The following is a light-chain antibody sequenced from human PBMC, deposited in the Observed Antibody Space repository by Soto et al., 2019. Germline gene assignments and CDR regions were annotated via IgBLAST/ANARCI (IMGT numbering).Light chain of an antibody. Sequence: DIQLTQSPSFLSASVGDRVTITCRASQGISSYFAWYQQKPGKAPKLLIYAVSNLQSGVPSRFSGGASGTEFTLTISSLQPEDFATYYCQQLNSYRLTFGGGTKVEIK. V-gene: IGKV1-9*01. J-gene: IGKJ4*01. CDR2: AVS. CDR3: QQLNSYRLT. CDR1: QGISSY.